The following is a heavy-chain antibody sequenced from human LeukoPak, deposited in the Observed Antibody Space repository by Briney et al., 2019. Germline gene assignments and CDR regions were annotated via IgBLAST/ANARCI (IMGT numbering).Heavy chain of an antibody. J-gene: IGHJ3*02. CDR1: GGTFSSYA. D-gene: IGHD3-10*02. CDR3: ARGYYDRLKDAFDI. Sequence: ASVKVSCKASGGTFSSYAISWVRQAPGQGLEWMGGIIPIFGTANYAQKFQGRVTITTDESTSTAYMELSSLRSEDTAVYYCARGYYDRLKDAFDIWGQGTMVTVSS. CDR2: IIPIFGTA. V-gene: IGHV1-69*05.